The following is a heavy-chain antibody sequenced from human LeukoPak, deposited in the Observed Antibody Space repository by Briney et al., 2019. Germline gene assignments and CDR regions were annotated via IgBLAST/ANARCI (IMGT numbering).Heavy chain of an antibody. Sequence: GGSLRLSCAASGFTFSSYAMHWVRQAPGKGLEWVAVISYDGSNKYYTDSVKGRFTISRDNSQNTLYLQMNSLRAEDTAVYYCAKTPRGYYYMDVWGKGTTVTVSS. CDR3: AKTPRGYYYMDV. CDR1: GFTFSSYA. V-gene: IGHV3-30-3*02. J-gene: IGHJ6*03. CDR2: ISYDGSNK.